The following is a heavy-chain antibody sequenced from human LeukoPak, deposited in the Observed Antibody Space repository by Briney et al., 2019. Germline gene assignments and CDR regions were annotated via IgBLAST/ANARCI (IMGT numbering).Heavy chain of an antibody. D-gene: IGHD4-17*01. CDR3: AGSYDYGDYGAPYYFDY. J-gene: IGHJ4*02. Sequence: PGGSLRLSCAASGFTFSEYYMSWVRQAPGKGLEWVSDISSSGSTKYYADSVKGRFTISRDNAKNSLYLQMNTLRAEDTAVYYCAGSYDYGDYGAPYYFDYWGQGTLVTVSS. CDR2: ISSSGSTK. CDR1: GFTFSEYY. V-gene: IGHV3-11*04.